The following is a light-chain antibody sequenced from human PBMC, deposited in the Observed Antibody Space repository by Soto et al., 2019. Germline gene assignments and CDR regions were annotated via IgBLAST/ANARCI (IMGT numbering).Light chain of an antibody. CDR3: QQYSNWPLT. CDR1: QSVRSSF. Sequence: VITHSPATMSVSPGERATLSCRASQSVRSSFLAWYQQKPGQAPSLLIYGASTRATGIPARFSGSGSGTEFTLTINSLQSEDFAVYYCQQYSNWPLTFGGGTKVDIK. CDR2: GAS. J-gene: IGKJ4*01. V-gene: IGKV3-15*01.